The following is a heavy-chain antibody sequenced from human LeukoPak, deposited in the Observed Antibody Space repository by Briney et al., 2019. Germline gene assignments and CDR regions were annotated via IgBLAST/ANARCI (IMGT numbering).Heavy chain of an antibody. D-gene: IGHD2-2*01. CDR2: IYTSGST. Sequence: PPETLSLTCTVSGGSISSGSYYWSWIRQPAGKGLEWIGRIYTSGSTNYNPSLKSRVTISVDTSRNQFSLKLSSVTAADTAVYYCAREGAYCSSTSCNWFDPWGQGTLVTVSS. CDR1: GGSISSGSYY. J-gene: IGHJ5*02. CDR3: AREGAYCSSTSCNWFDP. V-gene: IGHV4-61*02.